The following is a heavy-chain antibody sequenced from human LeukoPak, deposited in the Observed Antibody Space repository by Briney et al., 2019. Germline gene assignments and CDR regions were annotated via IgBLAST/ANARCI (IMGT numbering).Heavy chain of an antibody. J-gene: IGHJ4*02. V-gene: IGHV3-30*18. CDR1: GFTFSNYG. CDR3: AKEGLGGYYDSSGYPGHFDY. D-gene: IGHD3-22*01. CDR2: ISYDGTNK. Sequence: GGSLRLSCAASGFTFSNYGMHWVRQAPGKGLEWVAVISYDGTNKYCADSVKGRFTVSRDVSKNTVYLQMNSLRAEDTAVYYCAKEGLGGYYDSSGYPGHFDYWGQGALVTISS.